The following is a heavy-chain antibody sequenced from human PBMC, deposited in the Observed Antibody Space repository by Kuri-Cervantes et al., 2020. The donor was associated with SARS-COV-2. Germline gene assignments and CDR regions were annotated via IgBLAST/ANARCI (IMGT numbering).Heavy chain of an antibody. D-gene: IGHD7-27*01. CDR2: IKQDGSEK. V-gene: IGHV3-7*01. CDR1: GFTFSSYW. J-gene: IGHJ4*02. CDR3: AREGELGYFDY. Sequence: GESLKISCAASGFTFSSYWMSWVRQAPGKGLEWVANIKQDGSEKYYVDSVKGRFTISRDNAKNSPYLQMNSLRAEDTAVYYCAREGELGYFDYWGQGTLVTVSS.